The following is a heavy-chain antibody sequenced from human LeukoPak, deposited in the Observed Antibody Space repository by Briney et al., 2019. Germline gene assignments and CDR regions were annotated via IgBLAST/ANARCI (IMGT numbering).Heavy chain of an antibody. Sequence: GGSLRLSCAVSGITLSNYDMSWVRQAPGKGLEWVAGISDSGGRTNYADSVKGRFTISRDNPKNTLYLQMNSLRAEDTAVYFCAKRGVVIRVILVGFHKEAYYFDSWGQGALVTVSS. CDR3: AKRGVVIRVILVGFHKEAYYFDS. D-gene: IGHD3-22*01. V-gene: IGHV3-23*01. CDR1: GITLSNYD. J-gene: IGHJ4*02. CDR2: ISDSGGRT.